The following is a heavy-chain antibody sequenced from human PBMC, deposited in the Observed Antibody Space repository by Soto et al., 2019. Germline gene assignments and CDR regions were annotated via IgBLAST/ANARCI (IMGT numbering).Heavy chain of an antibody. D-gene: IGHD6-13*01. Sequence: QVXLVXSGAEVKKPGXXVXXXCKASXGTFSSYAISWVRQAPGXGXXXXXGIIPIFGTANYAQKFQGRVXIXXXXXXXXXXXXXXXXXXXXXAVYYCAREGVAAAGTDSNYFDYWGQGTLVTVSS. J-gene: IGHJ4*02. V-gene: IGHV1-69*01. CDR2: IIPIFGTA. CDR3: AREGVAAAGTDSNYFDY. CDR1: XGTFSSYA.